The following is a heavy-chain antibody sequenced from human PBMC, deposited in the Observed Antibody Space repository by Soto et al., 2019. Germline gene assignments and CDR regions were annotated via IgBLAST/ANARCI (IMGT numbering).Heavy chain of an antibody. J-gene: IGHJ4*02. Sequence: TLSLTGTVCGGSISYYYWSWIRQPPGKGLQWIGYIYSSGSTNYNPSLKSRVTISVGTSKNQFPLSLSSVTAADTAVYYCARQRRDFDYWGQGSLVTVSS. CDR1: GGSISYYY. CDR2: IYSSGST. CDR3: ARQRRDFDY. V-gene: IGHV4-59*08.